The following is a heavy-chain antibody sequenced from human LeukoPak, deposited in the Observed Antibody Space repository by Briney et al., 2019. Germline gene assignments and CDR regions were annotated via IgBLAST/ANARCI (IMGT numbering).Heavy chain of an antibody. V-gene: IGHV3-21*01. CDR3: ARGQDYDFWSGYYGPLDY. CDR1: GFTFSSYS. CDR2: ISSSSSYI. D-gene: IGHD3-3*01. Sequence: PGGSLRLSCAASGFTFSSYSMNWVRQAPGKGLEWVSSISSSSSYIYYADSVKGRFTISRDNAKNSLYLQMNSLRAEDTAVFYCARGQDYDFWSGYYGPLDYWGQGTLVTVSS. J-gene: IGHJ4*02.